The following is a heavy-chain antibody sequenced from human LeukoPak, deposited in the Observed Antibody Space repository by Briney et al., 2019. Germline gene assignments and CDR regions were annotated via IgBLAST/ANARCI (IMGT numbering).Heavy chain of an antibody. J-gene: IGHJ6*03. CDR1: NGSISSSNYY. V-gene: IGHV4-39*07. CDR3: ARDGAARPGYYMDV. D-gene: IGHD6-6*01. CDR2: IHYSGDT. Sequence: PSETLSLTCTASNGSISSSNYYWGWVRQPPGEGLEWIGNIHYSGDTHYNPSLKSRVTISVDTSKNQFSLRLSSVTAADTAVYYCARDGAARPGYYMDVWGKGTTVTVSS.